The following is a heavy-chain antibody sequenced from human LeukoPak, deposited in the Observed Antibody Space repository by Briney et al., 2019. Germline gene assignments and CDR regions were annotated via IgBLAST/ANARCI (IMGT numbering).Heavy chain of an antibody. V-gene: IGHV4-34*01. CDR3: ARADTSSWYFGY. D-gene: IGHD6-13*01. CDR1: GGSFSGYY. J-gene: IGHJ4*02. CDR2: INHSGST. Sequence: SETLSLTCAVYGGSFSGYYWSWIRQPPGKGLKWIGEINHSGSTNYNPSLKSRVTISVDTSKNQFTLKLSSVTAADTAVYYCARADTSSWYFGYWGQGTLVTVSS.